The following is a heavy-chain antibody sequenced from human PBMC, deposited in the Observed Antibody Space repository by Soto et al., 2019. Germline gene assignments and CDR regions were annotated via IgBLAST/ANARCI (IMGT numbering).Heavy chain of an antibody. CDR1: GFTFSNAW. D-gene: IGHD2-21*02. CDR2: IKSKTDGGTT. CDR3: ATLGDYGGGDCSFDY. V-gene: IGHV3-15*01. Sequence: EVQLVDSGGGLVKPGGSLRLSCAASGFTFSNAWMSWVRQAPGKGLEWVGRIKSKTDGGTTDYAAPEKGRFTISRDDLTKTLYLQMNSLKTDNTAVYYCATLGDYGGGDCSFDYCGQGTLVTVSS. J-gene: IGHJ4*02.